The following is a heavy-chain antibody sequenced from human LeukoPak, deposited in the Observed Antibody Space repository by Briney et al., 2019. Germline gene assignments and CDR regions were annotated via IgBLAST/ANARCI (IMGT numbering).Heavy chain of an antibody. CDR1: GGSISSYY. D-gene: IGHD4-17*01. Sequence: SEALSLTCTVSGGSISSYYWSWIRQPPGKGLEWIGYIYYSGCTNYNPSLKSRVTISVDTSKNQFSLKLSSVTAADTAVYYCARVLSTVTTPAGRHFDPWGQGTLVTVSS. V-gene: IGHV4-59*01. J-gene: IGHJ5*02. CDR2: IYYSGCT. CDR3: ARVLSTVTTPAGRHFDP.